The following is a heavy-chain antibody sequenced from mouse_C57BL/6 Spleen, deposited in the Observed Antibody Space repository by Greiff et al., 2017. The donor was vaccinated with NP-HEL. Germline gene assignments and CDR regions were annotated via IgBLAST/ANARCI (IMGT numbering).Heavy chain of an antibody. CDR1: GYTFTSYG. CDR3: ARERDGYYSWFAY. CDR2: IYPRSGNT. D-gene: IGHD2-3*01. V-gene: IGHV1-81*01. J-gene: IGHJ3*01. Sequence: QVQLQQSGAELARPGASVKLSCKASGYTFTSYGISWVKQRTGQGLEWIGEIYPRSGNTYYNEKFKGKATLTADKASSTAYMELRSLTSEDSAVYFCARERDGYYSWFAYWGQGTLVTVSA.